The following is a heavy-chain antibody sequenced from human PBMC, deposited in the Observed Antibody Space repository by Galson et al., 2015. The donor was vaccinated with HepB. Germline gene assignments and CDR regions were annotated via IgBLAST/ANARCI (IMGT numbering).Heavy chain of an antibody. Sequence: LSLTCTVSGGSISSYYWSWIRQPPGKGLEWIGYIYYSGSTNYNPSLKSRVTISVDTSKNQFSLKLSSVTAADTAVYYCARELLPTYDYGDYGTNWFDPWGQGTLVTVSS. D-gene: IGHD4-17*01. CDR1: GGSISSYY. V-gene: IGHV4-59*01. CDR3: ARELLPTYDYGDYGTNWFDP. J-gene: IGHJ5*02. CDR2: IYYSGST.